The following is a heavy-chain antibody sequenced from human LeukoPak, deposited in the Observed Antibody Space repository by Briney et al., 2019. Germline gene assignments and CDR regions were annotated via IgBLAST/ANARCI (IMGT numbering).Heavy chain of an antibody. D-gene: IGHD1-26*01. Sequence: GGSLSLSCAASGFTFSSYAMSWVRQAPGKGLEWVSAISGSGGSTYYADSVKGRFTISRDNSKNTLYLQMNSLRAEDTAVYYCAKDLGGSYYLRLPDYWGQGTLVTVSS. CDR3: AKDLGGSYYLRLPDY. V-gene: IGHV3-23*01. J-gene: IGHJ4*02. CDR1: GFTFSSYA. CDR2: ISGSGGST.